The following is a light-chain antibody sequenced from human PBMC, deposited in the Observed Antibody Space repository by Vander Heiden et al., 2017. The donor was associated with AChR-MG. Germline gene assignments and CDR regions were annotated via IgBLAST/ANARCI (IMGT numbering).Light chain of an antibody. V-gene: IGKV3-20*01. CDR3: QQYGTSPPYT. CDR1: QRLGSGY. CDR2: GAS. J-gene: IGKJ2*01. Sequence: DIVLTQSPDTLSLSPGVGATLSCRASQRLGSGYLAWDQQKAGQAARPLLLIIFGASTRAAGIPDRFSGGGSGTDFTLTISRLEPDDFAVYYCQQYGTSPPYTFGQGTKLEIK.